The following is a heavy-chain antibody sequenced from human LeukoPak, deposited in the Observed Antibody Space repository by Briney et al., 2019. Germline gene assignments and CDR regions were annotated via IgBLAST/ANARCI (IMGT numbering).Heavy chain of an antibody. V-gene: IGHV3-23*01. CDR3: ARDLTAILGFWSGYYSYMDV. CDR1: GFTFSSYS. D-gene: IGHD3-3*01. Sequence: GGSLRLSCAASGFTFSSYSMNWVRQAPGKGLEWVSVISASGGSTYYTNSVKGRFTISRDNSKNTFYMQMNSLRAEDTAVYYCARDLTAILGFWSGYYSYMDVWGKGTTVTVSS. J-gene: IGHJ6*03. CDR2: ISASGGST.